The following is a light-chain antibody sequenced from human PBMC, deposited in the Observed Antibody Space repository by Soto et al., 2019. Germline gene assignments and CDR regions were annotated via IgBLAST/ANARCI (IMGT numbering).Light chain of an antibody. CDR1: QGIFNY. V-gene: IGKV1-9*01. J-gene: IGKJ3*01. CDR3: QLLNSYPPFT. Sequence: DIQLTQSPSFLSASVGDRVTITCRASQGIFNYLAWYQQKPGKAPKLLIYAASTLQSGVPSRFSGSGSGTEFTLTISSLQPEDFATYYCQLLNSYPPFTFGPGTRVDIK. CDR2: AAS.